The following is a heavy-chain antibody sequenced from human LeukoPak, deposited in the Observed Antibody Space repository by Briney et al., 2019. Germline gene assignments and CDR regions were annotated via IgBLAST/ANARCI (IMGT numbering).Heavy chain of an antibody. CDR1: GFTFSYYS. V-gene: IGHV3-21*01. J-gene: IGHJ3*02. CDR3: ARDRGILDAFDI. CDR2: ITSSSNYI. Sequence: PGGSLRLSCAASGFTFSYYSMNWVRQAPGKGLEWVSFITSSSNYIYYADSVKGRFTISRDNVKNSLYLQMNSLRAEDTAVYYCARDRGILDAFDIWGQGTVVTVSS.